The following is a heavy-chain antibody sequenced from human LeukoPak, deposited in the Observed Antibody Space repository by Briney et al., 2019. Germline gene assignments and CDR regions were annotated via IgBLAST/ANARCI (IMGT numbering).Heavy chain of an antibody. J-gene: IGHJ3*02. V-gene: IGHV3-9*03. CDR1: GFTFHDYA. D-gene: IGHD3/OR15-3a*01. Sequence: GGSLRLSCAASGFTFHDYAMHWVRHVAGKCLGWVSGITWNSGSVLYADSVRGRFTISRDNAKNSLYLQMNSLRPEDMAFYYCAKGLGVASLIVDALDMWGQGTMVTV. CDR2: ITWNSGSV. CDR3: AKGLGVASLIVDALDM.